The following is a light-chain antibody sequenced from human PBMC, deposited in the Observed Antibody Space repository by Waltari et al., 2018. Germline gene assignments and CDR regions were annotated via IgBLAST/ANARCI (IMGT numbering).Light chain of an antibody. V-gene: IGKV2-30*02. CDR2: RVS. CDR1: QSLGHSHGNTH. CDR3: MQGTHWPYT. J-gene: IGKJ2*01. Sequence: VVMTQPPLSLPVTLGQPASISCKSSQSLGHSHGNTHFNWFQQRPGQSQRRLIYRVSNRDSGVPYRFSGRGSGTDVTLTISRVEAEDVGVYYGMQGTHWPYTFGQGTKLDIK.